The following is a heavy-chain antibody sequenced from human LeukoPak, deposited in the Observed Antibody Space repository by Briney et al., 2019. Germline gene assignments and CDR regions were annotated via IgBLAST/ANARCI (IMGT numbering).Heavy chain of an antibody. D-gene: IGHD2-2*01. CDR2: ISYDGSNK. CDR1: GFTFSSYG. J-gene: IGHJ6*02. CDR3: AKDSLVVVPAAMTIYYYYGMDV. Sequence: PGGSLRLSCAASGFTFSSYGMLWVRQAPGKGLEWVAVISYDGSNKYYADSVKGRFTISRDNSTNPLYLQMNSLSAQDTAVYYCAKDSLVVVPAAMTIYYYYGMDVWGQGTMVTVSS. V-gene: IGHV3-30*18.